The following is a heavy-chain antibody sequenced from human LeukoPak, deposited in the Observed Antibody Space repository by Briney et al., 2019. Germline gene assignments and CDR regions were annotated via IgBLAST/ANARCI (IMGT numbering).Heavy chain of an antibody. Sequence: SETLSLTCTVSGGSVSSGSYYWSWIRQPPGKGLEWIGEINHSGSTNYNPSLKSRVTISVDTSKNQFSLKLSSVTAADTAVYYCARDRTKNLWFGELFKGSFDPWGQGTLVTVSS. D-gene: IGHD3-10*01. CDR2: INHSGST. V-gene: IGHV4-39*07. J-gene: IGHJ5*02. CDR3: ARDRTKNLWFGELFKGSFDP. CDR1: GGSVSSGSYY.